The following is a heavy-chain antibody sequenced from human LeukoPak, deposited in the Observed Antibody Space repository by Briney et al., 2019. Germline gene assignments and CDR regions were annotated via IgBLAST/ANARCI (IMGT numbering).Heavy chain of an antibody. J-gene: IGHJ6*02. V-gene: IGHV1-69*13. D-gene: IGHD6-13*01. CDR3: ASGVRSSWSYYYGMDV. Sequence: GASVTVSCKASGYSLSNYGLSWVRQAPGQGLEWMGGIIPIFGTANYAQKFQGRVTITADESTSTAYMELSSLRSEDTAVYYCASGVRSSWSYYYGMDVWGQGTTVTVSS. CDR2: IIPIFGTA. CDR1: GYSLSNYG.